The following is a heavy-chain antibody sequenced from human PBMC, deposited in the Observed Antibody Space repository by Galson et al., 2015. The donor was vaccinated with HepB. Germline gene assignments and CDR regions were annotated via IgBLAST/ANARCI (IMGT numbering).Heavy chain of an antibody. CDR3: ARQGLRFLEWFPPPGDAFDI. V-gene: IGHV5-51*01. CDR2: IYPGDSDT. J-gene: IGHJ3*02. D-gene: IGHD3-3*01. Sequence: QSGAEVKKPGESLKISCKGSGYSFTSYWIGWVRQMPGKGLEWMGIIYPGDSDTRYSPSFQGQVTISADKSISTAYLQWSSLKASDTAMYYCARQGLRFLEWFPPPGDAFDIWGQGTMVTVSS. CDR1: GYSFTSYW.